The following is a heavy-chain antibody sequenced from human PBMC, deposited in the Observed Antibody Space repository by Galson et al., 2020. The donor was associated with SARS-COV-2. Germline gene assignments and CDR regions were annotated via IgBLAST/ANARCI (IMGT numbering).Heavy chain of an antibody. CDR1: GGSISSYY. CDR3: ARGPLTYYYDSSGYYYGLYYFDY. CDR2: IYTRGST. Sequence: SETLSLTCTVSGGSISSYYWSWIRQPAGKGLEWIGRIYTRGSTNYNPPLKSRVTMSVDTSKNQFSLKLSSVTAADTAVYYCARGPLTYYYDSSGYYYGLYYFDYWGQGTLVTVSS. V-gene: IGHV4-4*07. D-gene: IGHD3-22*01. J-gene: IGHJ4*02.